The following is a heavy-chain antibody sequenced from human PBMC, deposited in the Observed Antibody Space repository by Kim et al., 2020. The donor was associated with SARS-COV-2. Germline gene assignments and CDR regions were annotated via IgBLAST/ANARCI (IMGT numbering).Heavy chain of an antibody. D-gene: IGHD6-13*01. Sequence: GGSLRLSCAASGFTFDDYAMHWVRQAPGKGLEWVSGISWNSGSIGYADSVKGRFTISRDNAKNSLYLQMNSLRAEDTALYYCAKDAQQLVFYYYGMDVWGQGTTVTVSS. V-gene: IGHV3-9*01. CDR1: GFTFDDYA. J-gene: IGHJ6*02. CDR2: ISWNSGSI. CDR3: AKDAQQLVFYYYGMDV.